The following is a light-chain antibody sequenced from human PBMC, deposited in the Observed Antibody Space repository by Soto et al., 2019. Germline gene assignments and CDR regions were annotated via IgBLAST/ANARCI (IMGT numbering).Light chain of an antibody. V-gene: IGKV3-20*01. CDR1: QSVGSNY. J-gene: IGKJ3*01. CDR2: GAS. Sequence: EIVLTQLPGTLSLSPGERAALSCRASQSVGSNYLAWFQQKPGQAPRLLIYGASKRATDIPDRFSGSGSGTEFTLTISRLEPEDFAVYYCQQYGVSPIFTFGPGTKVDVK. CDR3: QQYGVSPIFT.